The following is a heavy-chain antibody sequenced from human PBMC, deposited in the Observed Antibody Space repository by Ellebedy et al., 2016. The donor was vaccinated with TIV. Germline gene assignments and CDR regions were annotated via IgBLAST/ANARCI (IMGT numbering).Heavy chain of an antibody. V-gene: IGHV1-58*02. CDR3: AALPTY. J-gene: IGHJ4*02. Sequence: AASVKVSCKASGFTLTNSAIQWVRHARGHRPEWIGWIAVGGDKTHYAQKFQARVTITRDMSTSTAYMELSSLRYEDTAIYYCAALPTYWGQGTLVTVSS. CDR1: GFTLTNSA. CDR2: IAVGGDKT.